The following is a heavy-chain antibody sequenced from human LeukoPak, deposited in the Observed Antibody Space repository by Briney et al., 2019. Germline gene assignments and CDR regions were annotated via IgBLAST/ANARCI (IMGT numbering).Heavy chain of an antibody. CDR3: MYYDSSGSSFIDY. CDR2: IIPIFGTA. V-gene: IGHV1-69*01. J-gene: IGHJ4*02. Sequence: SVKVSCKASGGTFSSYAISWVRQAPGQGLEWMGGIIPIFGTANYAQEFQGRVTITADESTSTAYMELSSLRSEDTAVYYCMYYDSSGSSFIDYWGQGTLVTVSS. D-gene: IGHD3-22*01. CDR1: GGTFSSYA.